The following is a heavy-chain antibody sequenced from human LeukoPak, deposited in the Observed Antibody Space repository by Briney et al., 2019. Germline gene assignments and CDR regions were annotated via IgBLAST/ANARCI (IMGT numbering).Heavy chain of an antibody. V-gene: IGHV3-48*04. J-gene: IGHJ4*02. CDR2: ISSSSSTI. Sequence: GGSLRLSCAASGFSVNNNYMNWVRQAPGKGLEWVSYISSSSSTIYYADSVKGRFTISRDNAKNSLYLQMNSLRAEDTAVYYCAKGIPAPMVRGVQGIDYWGQGTLVTVSS. D-gene: IGHD3-10*01. CDR3: AKGIPAPMVRGVQGIDY. CDR1: GFSVNNNY.